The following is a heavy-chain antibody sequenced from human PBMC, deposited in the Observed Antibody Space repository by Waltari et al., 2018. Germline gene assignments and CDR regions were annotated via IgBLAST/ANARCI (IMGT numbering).Heavy chain of an antibody. CDR2: INHSGST. D-gene: IGHD3-3*01. CDR3: ARGRLYYDFWSGYLRSGAFDI. J-gene: IGHJ3*02. CDR1: GGSFSGYY. Sequence: QVQLQQWGAGLLKPSETLSLTCAVYGGSFSGYYWSWIRQPPGKGLGWIGEINHSGSTNYNPSLKSRGTISVDTSKNQFSLKLSSGTAADTAVYYCARGRLYYDFWSGYLRSGAFDIWGQGTMVTVSS. V-gene: IGHV4-34*01.